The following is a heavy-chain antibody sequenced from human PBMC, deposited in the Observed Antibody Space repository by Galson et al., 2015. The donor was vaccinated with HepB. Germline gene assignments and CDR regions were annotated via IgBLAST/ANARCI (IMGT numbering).Heavy chain of an antibody. D-gene: IGHD3-10*01. CDR2: ISAYNGNT. CDR3: ARDRPSEILPRIWFGELRTSYYYYGMDV. J-gene: IGHJ6*02. V-gene: IGHV1-18*04. Sequence: SVKVSCKASGYTFTSYGISWVRQAPGQGLEWMGWISAYNGNTNYAQKLQGRVTMTTDTSTSTAYMELRSLRSDDTAVYYCARDRPSEILPRIWFGELRTSYYYYGMDVWGQGTTVTVSS. CDR1: GYTFTSYG.